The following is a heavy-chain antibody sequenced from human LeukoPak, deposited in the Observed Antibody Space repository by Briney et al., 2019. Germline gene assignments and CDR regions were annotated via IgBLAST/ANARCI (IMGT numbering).Heavy chain of an antibody. J-gene: IGHJ4*02. CDR3: ARDGGTVDTAMVVGY. Sequence: SETLSLTCTVSGGSISSSSYYWGWIRQPPGKGLEWIGSIYYSGSTNYNPSLKSRVTISVDTSKNQFSLKLSSVTAADTAVYYCARDGGTVDTAMVVGYWGQGTLVTVSS. CDR2: IYYSGST. D-gene: IGHD5-18*01. V-gene: IGHV4-39*07. CDR1: GGSISSSSYY.